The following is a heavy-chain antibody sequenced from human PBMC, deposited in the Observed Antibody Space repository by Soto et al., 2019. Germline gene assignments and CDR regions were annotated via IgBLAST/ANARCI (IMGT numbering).Heavy chain of an antibody. Sequence: SSETLSLTCTVSGGSISSSSYYWGWIRQPPGKGLEWIGSIYYSGSTYYNPSLKSRVTISVDTSKNQFSLKLSSVTAADTAVYYCVSESTVTDAFDIWGQGTMVTVSS. J-gene: IGHJ3*02. CDR3: VSESTVTDAFDI. V-gene: IGHV4-39*07. CDR1: GGSISSSSYY. CDR2: IYYSGST. D-gene: IGHD4-17*01.